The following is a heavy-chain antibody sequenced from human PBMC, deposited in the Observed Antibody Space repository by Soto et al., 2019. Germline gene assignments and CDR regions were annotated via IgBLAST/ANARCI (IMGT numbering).Heavy chain of an antibody. V-gene: IGHV1-69*02. D-gene: IGHD2-21*01. CDR2: IIPILGIA. CDR3: ARGVYCGGECSFDH. J-gene: IGHJ4*02. CDR1: GGTFSSYT. Sequence: QVQLVQSGAEVKKPGSSVKVSCKASGGTFSSYTISWVRQAPGQGLEWMGRIIPILGIANYAQKFQGRVTLTEDKSTSTAYIELSSMRSEETAVYYCARGVYCGGECSFDHWGQGTLVTVSS.